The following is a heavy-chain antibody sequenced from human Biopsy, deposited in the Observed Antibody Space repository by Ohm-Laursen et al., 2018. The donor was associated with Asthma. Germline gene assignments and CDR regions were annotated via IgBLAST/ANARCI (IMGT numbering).Heavy chain of an antibody. J-gene: IGHJ4*02. CDR3: AKDARSYIRNYHDIDF. D-gene: IGHD1-7*01. CDR2: ISYDGTNT. CDR1: GFSFNSYG. V-gene: IGHV3-30*18. Sequence: SLRLSCSASGFSFNSYGMHWVRQAPGKGLEWVAVISYDGTNTFSADSVRGRFTVSRDNSRNTLYLQLNSLRAEDTAVYYCAKDARSYIRNYHDIDFWGQGTLVTVAS.